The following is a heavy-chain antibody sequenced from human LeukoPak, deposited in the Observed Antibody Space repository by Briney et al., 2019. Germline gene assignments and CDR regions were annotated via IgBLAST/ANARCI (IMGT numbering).Heavy chain of an antibody. Sequence: GGSLRLSCEGSGFTFSAYSMHWVRQAPGMGLEGVSSISPSGSSTWNADSVRCRFSISRDNARDSVSLQMNGLRGEDTAVYYCVRDALGESGAWGPWGLGTQVTVSS. V-gene: IGHV3-21*01. CDR2: ISPSGSST. J-gene: IGHJ5*02. CDR1: GFTFSAYS. CDR3: VRDALGESGAWGP. D-gene: IGHD1-26*01.